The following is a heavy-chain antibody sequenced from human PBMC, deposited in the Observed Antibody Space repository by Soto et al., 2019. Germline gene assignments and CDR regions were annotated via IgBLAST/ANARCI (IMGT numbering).Heavy chain of an antibody. CDR2: IYYSGST. J-gene: IGHJ5*02. CDR1: GGSISSYY. Sequence: QVQLQESGPGLVKPSETLSLTCTVSGGSISSYYWSWIRQPPGKGLEWIGYIYYSGSTNYNPSRKSRITMSVDTSKNQFSMKLSSLTAAVTAEYYWASDRDLVRGVINWFDPWGQGALVTVCS. D-gene: IGHD3-10*01. V-gene: IGHV4-59*01. CDR3: ASDRDLVRGVINWFDP.